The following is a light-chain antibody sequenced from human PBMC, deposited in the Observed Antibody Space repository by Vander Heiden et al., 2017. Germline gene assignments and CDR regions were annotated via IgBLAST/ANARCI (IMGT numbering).Light chain of an antibody. J-gene: IGLJ2*01. CDR1: SSDIGTYNY. Sequence: QSALTQPPSASESPGQSVTISCTGTSSDIGTYNYVFWYQQHPGKAPELMISEVSKRPSGVPDRFSGSKSGNTASLTVSGLQAEDEADYYCCSYAGSKNWLFGGGTKLTVL. CDR3: CSYAGSKNWL. V-gene: IGLV2-8*01. CDR2: EVS.